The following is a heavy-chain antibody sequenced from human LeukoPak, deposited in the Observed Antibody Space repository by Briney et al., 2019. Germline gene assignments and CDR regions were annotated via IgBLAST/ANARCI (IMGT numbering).Heavy chain of an antibody. CDR1: GYTFTSYG. CDR3: ARDGLRFLEWLPPVDY. V-gene: IGHV1-18*01. D-gene: IGHD3-3*01. CDR2: ISAYNGNT. J-gene: IGHJ4*02. Sequence: GASVKVSCKASGYTFTSYGISWVRQAPGQGLEWMGWISAYNGNTNYAQRLQGRVTMTTDTSTSTAYMELRSLRSDDTAVYYGARDGLRFLEWLPPVDYWGQGTLVTVSS.